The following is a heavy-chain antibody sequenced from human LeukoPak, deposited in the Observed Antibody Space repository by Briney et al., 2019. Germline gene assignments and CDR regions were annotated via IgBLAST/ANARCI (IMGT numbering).Heavy chain of an antibody. CDR2: ISSSGSTI. CDR1: GFTFSSYE. J-gene: IGHJ4*02. V-gene: IGHV3-48*03. Sequence: RGSLRLSCAASGFTFSSYEMNWVRQAPGKGLERVSYISSSGSTIYYADSVKGRFTISRDNAKNSLYLQMNSLRAEDTAVYYCARDLRSSGYYAFDYWGQGTLVTVSS. D-gene: IGHD3-22*01. CDR3: ARDLRSSGYYAFDY.